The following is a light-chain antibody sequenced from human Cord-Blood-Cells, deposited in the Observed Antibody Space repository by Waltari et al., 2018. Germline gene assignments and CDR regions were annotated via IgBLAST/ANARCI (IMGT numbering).Light chain of an antibody. V-gene: IGKV1-8*01. CDR1: QGISSY. CDR3: QQYYSYPRT. Sequence: AIRMTQSQSSFSASTGDRVTITCRASQGISSYLAWYQQKPGKAPKLLIYAASTLQSGVPSRFSGSGSGTDFTLTISCLQSEEFATYYCQQYYSYPRTFGQGTKVEIK. CDR2: AAS. J-gene: IGKJ1*01.